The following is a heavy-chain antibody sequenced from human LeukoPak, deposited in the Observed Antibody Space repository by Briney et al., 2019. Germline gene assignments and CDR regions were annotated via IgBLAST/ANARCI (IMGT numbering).Heavy chain of an antibody. CDR2: IYYSRST. J-gene: IGHJ4*02. D-gene: IGHD4-11*01. Sequence: PSETLSLTCTVSGGSISSSSYYWGWIRQPPGKGLEWIGSIYYSRSTYYNPSLKSRVTISVDTSKNQFSLKLSSVTAADTAVYYCARSREGFDYTKGGFDYWGQGTLVTVSS. CDR1: GGSISSSSYY. V-gene: IGHV4-39*01. CDR3: ARSREGFDYTKGGFDY.